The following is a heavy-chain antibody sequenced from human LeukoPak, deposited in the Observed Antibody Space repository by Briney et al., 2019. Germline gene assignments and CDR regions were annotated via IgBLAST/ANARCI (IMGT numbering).Heavy chain of an antibody. CDR1: GGSISSSSYY. CDR2: IYYSGST. CDR3: ARLNRIPSGWIDY. Sequence: PSETLSLTCTVSGGSISSSSYYWGWIRQPPGKGLEWIGSIYYSGSTYYNPPLKSRVTISVDTSKNQFSLKLSSVTAADTAVYYCARLNRIPSGWIDYWGQGTLVTVSS. J-gene: IGHJ4*02. V-gene: IGHV4-39*01. D-gene: IGHD6-19*01.